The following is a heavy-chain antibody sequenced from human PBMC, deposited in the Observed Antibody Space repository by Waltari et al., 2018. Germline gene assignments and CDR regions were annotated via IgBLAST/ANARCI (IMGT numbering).Heavy chain of an antibody. V-gene: IGHV1-46*01. J-gene: IGHJ6*02. Sequence: RQAPGQGLEWMGIINPSGGSTSYTQKFQGRVTMTRDTSTSTVYMELSSLRSEDTAVYYCARDFFYYYYGMDVWGQGTTVTVSS. CDR3: ARDFFYYYYGMDV. CDR2: INPSGGST.